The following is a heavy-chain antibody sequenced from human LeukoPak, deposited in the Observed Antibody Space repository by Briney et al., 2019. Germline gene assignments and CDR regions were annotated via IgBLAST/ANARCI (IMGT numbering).Heavy chain of an antibody. D-gene: IGHD3-10*01. CDR3: ARAWSGYDY. V-gene: IGHV3-64*01. CDR1: GFTFSSYA. CDR2: ISSNGGST. Sequence: PGGSLRLSCAASGFTFSSYAMHWVRQAPGKGLEYVSAISSNGGSTYYANSVKGRFTISRDNSKNTLYLQMGSLRAEDMAVYYCARAWSGYDYWGQGTLVTVPS. J-gene: IGHJ4*02.